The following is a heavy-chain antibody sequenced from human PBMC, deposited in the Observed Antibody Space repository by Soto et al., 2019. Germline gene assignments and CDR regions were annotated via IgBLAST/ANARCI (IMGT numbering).Heavy chain of an antibody. J-gene: IGHJ4*02. CDR3: ARYFEY. D-gene: IGHD3-9*01. V-gene: IGHV4-61*01. CDR2: IYYSGST. CDR1: GDSVSSGHYY. Sequence: QVQLQESGPGLVKPSETLSLTCTVFGDSVSSGHYYWSWIRQPPGKGLEWIGYIYYSGSTNDNPSLKSRVTISVDTTKNQFSLKLSSVTAADTAVYYCARYFEYWGQGIQVTVSS.